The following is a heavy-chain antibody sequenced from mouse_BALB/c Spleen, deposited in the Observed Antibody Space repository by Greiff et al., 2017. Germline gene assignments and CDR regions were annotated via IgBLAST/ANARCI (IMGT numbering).Heavy chain of an antibody. CDR3: AITTVVAFDY. CDR1: GYTFTSYW. J-gene: IGHJ2*01. D-gene: IGHD1-1*01. CDR2: INPSNGRT. V-gene: IGHV1S81*02. Sequence: QVQLQQPGAELVKPGASVKLSCKASGYTFTSYWMHWVKQRPGQGLEWIGEINPSNGRTNYNEKFKSKATLTVDKSSSTAYMQLSSLTSEDSAVYYCAITTVVAFDYWGQGATLTVSS.